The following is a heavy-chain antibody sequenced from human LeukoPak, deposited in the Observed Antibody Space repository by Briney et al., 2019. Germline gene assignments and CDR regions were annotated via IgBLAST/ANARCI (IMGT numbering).Heavy chain of an antibody. Sequence: GGSLRLSCAASGFTFSSYSMNWVRQAPGKGLEWVGSTRNKANSYTPDYAASVKGRFTISRDESKNSLYLQMNSLKTGDTAVYYCAMEGESSGPDFDYWGQGTLVTVSS. CDR2: TRNKANSYTP. CDR1: GFTFSSYS. D-gene: IGHD3-22*01. J-gene: IGHJ4*02. CDR3: AMEGESSGPDFDY. V-gene: IGHV3-72*01.